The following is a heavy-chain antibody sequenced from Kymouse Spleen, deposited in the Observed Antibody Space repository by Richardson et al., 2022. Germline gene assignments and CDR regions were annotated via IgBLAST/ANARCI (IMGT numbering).Heavy chain of an antibody. CDR2: ISWNSGSI. V-gene: IGHV3-9*01. J-gene: IGHJ6*02. D-gene: IGHD3-10*01. Sequence: EVQLVESGGGLVQPGRSLRLSCAASGFTFDDYAMHWVRQAPGKGLEWVSGISWNSGSIGYADSVKGRFTISRDNAKNSLYLQMNSLRAEDTALYYCAKDMMGSGSYYQYYYYYYGMDVWGQGTTVTVSS. CDR1: GFTFDDYA. CDR3: AKDMMGSGSYYQYYYYYYGMDV.